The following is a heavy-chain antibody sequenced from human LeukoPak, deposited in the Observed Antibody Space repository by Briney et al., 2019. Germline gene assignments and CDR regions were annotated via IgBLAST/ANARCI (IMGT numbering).Heavy chain of an antibody. CDR1: GFTFDHYA. CDR2: IYYSGST. D-gene: IGHD3-16*01. J-gene: IGHJ6*03. CDR3: ARDWDYMDV. V-gene: IGHV4-59*01. Sequence: GSLRLSCAASGFTFDHYAMHWLRQPPGKGLEWIGYIYYSGSTNYNPSLKSRVTISVDTSKNQFSLKLSSVTAADTAVYYCARDWDYMDVWGKGTTVTVSS.